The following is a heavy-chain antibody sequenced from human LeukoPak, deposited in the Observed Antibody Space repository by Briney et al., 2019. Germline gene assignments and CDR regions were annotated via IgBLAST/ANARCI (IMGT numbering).Heavy chain of an antibody. CDR1: GFTFSNYG. CDR3: ARDLKSGYVDS. Sequence: PGGSLRLSCAASGFTFSNYGMHWVRQAPGKGLEWVAVIYDDGSREHFADSVKGRFTISRDNSKNTVVLQMNSLRADDTAVYYCARDLKSGYVDSWGQGTLVTDPS. J-gene: IGHJ4*02. CDR2: IYDDGSRE. D-gene: IGHD3-3*01. V-gene: IGHV3-33*01.